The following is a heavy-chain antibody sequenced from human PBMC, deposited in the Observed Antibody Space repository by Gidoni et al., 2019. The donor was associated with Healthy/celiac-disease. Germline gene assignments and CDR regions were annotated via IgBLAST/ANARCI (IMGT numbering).Heavy chain of an antibody. D-gene: IGHD3-10*01. J-gene: IGHJ4*02. CDR2: IGGSGGRK. Sequence: EVQLLASGGGLVQPGGSLSFSCAASGFTLSSAAMSWVRQAPGKGLEVVAAIGGSGGRKYYADSVKGRFTSARDNYKNTLYLQMNSRRAEDTAVYYCAKDYSYYGSGSYPEYWGQGTLVTVSS. V-gene: IGHV3-23*01. CDR3: AKDYSYYGSGSYPEY. CDR1: GFTLSSAA.